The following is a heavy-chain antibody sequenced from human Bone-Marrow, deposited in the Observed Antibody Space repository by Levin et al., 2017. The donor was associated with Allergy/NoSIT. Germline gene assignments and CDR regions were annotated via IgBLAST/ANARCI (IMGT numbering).Heavy chain of an antibody. J-gene: IGHJ3*02. D-gene: IGHD3-3*01. V-gene: IGHV4-34*01. CDR1: GGSFSGYY. CDR3: ARGGIFAPHAFDI. CDR2: IIHSGST. Sequence: PSETLSLTCAVYGGSFSGYYWSWIRQPPGKGLEWIGEIIHSGSTNYNPSLKSRVTISLDTSKNQFSLKLSSVTAADTAVYYSARGGIFAPHAFDIWDQGTMVTVSS.